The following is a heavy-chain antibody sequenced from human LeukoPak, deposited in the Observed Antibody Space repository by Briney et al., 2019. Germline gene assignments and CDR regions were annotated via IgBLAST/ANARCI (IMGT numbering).Heavy chain of an antibody. D-gene: IGHD5-12*01. CDR3: ARYSESYHAIDY. CDR1: GFTFSSHT. Sequence: GGSLRLSCAASGFTFSSHTMNWVRQAPGKGLEWVSAISGSGGSTYYADSVKGRFTISRDNAENTLYLQMNSLRAEDTALYYCARYSESYHAIDYWGQGTLVTVSS. CDR2: ISGSGGST. J-gene: IGHJ4*02. V-gene: IGHV3-23*01.